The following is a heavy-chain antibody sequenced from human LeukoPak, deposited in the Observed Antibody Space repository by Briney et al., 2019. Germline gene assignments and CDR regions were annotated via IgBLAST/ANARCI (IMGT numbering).Heavy chain of an antibody. D-gene: IGHD3-22*01. CDR2: INPSGGST. CDR1: GYTFTSYY. CDR3: ASLDYYDSSGYPPDAFDI. V-gene: IGHV1-46*01. Sequence: ASVKVSCKASGYTFTSYYMHWVRQAPGQGLEWMGIINPSGGSTSYAQKFQGRVTMTRDTSISTAYMELSRLRSDDTAVYYCASLDYYDSSGYPPDAFDIWGQGTMVTVSS. J-gene: IGHJ3*02.